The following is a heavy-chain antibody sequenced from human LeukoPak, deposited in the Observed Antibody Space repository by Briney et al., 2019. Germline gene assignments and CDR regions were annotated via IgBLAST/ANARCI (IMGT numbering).Heavy chain of an antibody. CDR2: IYSGGST. CDR1: GFTVSSNY. V-gene: IGHV3-53*01. J-gene: IGHJ6*03. D-gene: IGHD2-21*01. Sequence: PGGSLRLSCAASGFTVSSNYMSWVRQAPGKGLEWVSVIYSGGSTYYADSVKGRFTISRDNSKNTLYLQMNSLRAEDTAVYYCARFIGLGQNYMDVWGKGTTVTISS. CDR3: ARFIGLGQNYMDV.